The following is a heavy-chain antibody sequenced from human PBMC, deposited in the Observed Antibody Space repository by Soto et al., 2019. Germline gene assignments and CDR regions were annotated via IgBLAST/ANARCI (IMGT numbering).Heavy chain of an antibody. CDR2: ISSSSSYT. CDR3: ARDRDGELRYFDWLLTFDP. Sequence: QVQLVESGGGLVKPGGSLRLSCAASGFTFSDYYMSWIRQAPGKGLEWVSYISSSSSYTNYADSVKGRFTISRDNAKNSLYLQMNSLRGEDTAVYYCARDRDGELRYFDWLLTFDPLGQGTLGTVSS. D-gene: IGHD3-9*01. J-gene: IGHJ5*02. CDR1: GFTFSDYY. V-gene: IGHV3-11*06.